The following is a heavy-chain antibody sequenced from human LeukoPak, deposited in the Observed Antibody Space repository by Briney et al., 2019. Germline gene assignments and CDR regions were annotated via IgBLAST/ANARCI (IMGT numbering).Heavy chain of an antibody. V-gene: IGHV4-34*01. Sequence: PSETLSLTCAVYGGSFSGYYWSWIRQPPGKGLEWIGEINHSGSTNYNPPLKSRVTISVDTYKNQFSLKLSSVTAADTAVYYCARELGYCSSTSCYEGNLWGQGTLVTVSS. J-gene: IGHJ4*02. CDR2: INHSGST. CDR3: ARELGYCSSTSCYEGNL. D-gene: IGHD2-2*01. CDR1: GGSFSGYY.